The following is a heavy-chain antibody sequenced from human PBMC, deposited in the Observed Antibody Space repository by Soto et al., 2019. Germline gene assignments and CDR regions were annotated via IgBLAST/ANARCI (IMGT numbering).Heavy chain of an antibody. CDR2: INPNSRDT. CDR3: ARGTPTADGPGIDF. D-gene: IGHD4-17*01. V-gene: IGHV1-2*02. J-gene: IGHJ4*01. CDR1: GYTFTAYY. Sequence: QVQLVQSGAEVKKPGASEKVSCKASGYTFTAYYIHWVRQAPGQGLEWMGWINPNSRDTNNAQKFQGRVTMNRDASTRTAYMELCRLRSDDTDVYYCARGTPTADGPGIDFWGHGTLVTVSS.